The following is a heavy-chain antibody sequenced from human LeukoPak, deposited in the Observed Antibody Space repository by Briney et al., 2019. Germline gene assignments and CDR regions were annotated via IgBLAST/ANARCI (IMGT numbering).Heavy chain of an antibody. Sequence: PSETLSLTCTVSGGSISSSSYYWGWIRQPPGKGLEWIGDIYYSGSTHYNPSLKSRVTMSVDTSKNHFSLKLSSVTAADTAVYYCARREGYSFGYDYWGQGTLVTVSS. CDR1: GGSISSSSYY. D-gene: IGHD5-18*01. CDR3: ARREGYSFGYDY. V-gene: IGHV4-39*01. CDR2: IYYSGST. J-gene: IGHJ4*02.